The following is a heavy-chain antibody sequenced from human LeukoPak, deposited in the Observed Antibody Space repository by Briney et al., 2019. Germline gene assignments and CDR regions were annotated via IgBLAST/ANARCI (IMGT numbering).Heavy chain of an antibody. CDR1: GFTFSSYA. CDR3: AKQKSFWSGYYTSDY. Sequence: PGGSLGLSCAASGFTFSSYAMSWVRQAPGKGLEWVSAISGSGGSTYYADSVKGRFTISRDNSKNTLYLQMNSLRAEDTAVYYCAKQKSFWSGYYTSDYWGQGTLVTVSS. J-gene: IGHJ4*02. CDR2: ISGSGGST. V-gene: IGHV3-23*01. D-gene: IGHD3-3*01.